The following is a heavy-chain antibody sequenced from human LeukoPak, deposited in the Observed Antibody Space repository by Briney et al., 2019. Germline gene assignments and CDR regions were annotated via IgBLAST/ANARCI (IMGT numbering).Heavy chain of an antibody. CDR3: GRWGIEAAIDY. V-gene: IGHV3-7*01. CDR2: INPDGSET. Sequence: GGSLRLSCATFGFTFGPYWMNWVRQAPGKGLEWVANINPDGSETYYLDSVKGRFTIARDNVKNSLCLLMDSLRADDTAVYYCGRWGIEAAIDYWGQGTLVTVSS. J-gene: IGHJ4*02. CDR1: GFTFGPYW. D-gene: IGHD2-2*01.